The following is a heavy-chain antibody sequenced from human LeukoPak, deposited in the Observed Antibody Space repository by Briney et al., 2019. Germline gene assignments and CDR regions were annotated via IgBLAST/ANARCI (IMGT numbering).Heavy chain of an antibody. J-gene: IGHJ4*02. CDR1: GFTVSSNY. V-gene: IGHV3-53*04. D-gene: IGHD6-19*01. CDR3: ARAANSSGWYDFDY. Sequence: PGGSLRLSCAASGFTVSSNYMSWVRQAPGKGLEWVSVIYSGGSTYYADSVKGRFTIPRHNSKNTLYLQMNSLRAEDTAVYYCARAANSSGWYDFDYWGQGTLVTVSS. CDR2: IYSGGST.